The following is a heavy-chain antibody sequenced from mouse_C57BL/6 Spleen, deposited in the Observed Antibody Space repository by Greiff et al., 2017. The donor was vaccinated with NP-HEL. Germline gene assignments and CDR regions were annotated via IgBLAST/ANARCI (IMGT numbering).Heavy chain of an antibody. V-gene: IGHV1-85*01. D-gene: IGHD1-1*01. CDR1: GYTFTSYD. Sequence: VQGVESGPELVKPGASVKLSCKASGYTFTSYDINWVKQRPGQGLEWIGWIYPRDGSTKYNEKFKGKATLTVDTSSSTAYMELHSLTSEDSAVYFCARHHGSSYDWYFDVWGTGTTVTVSS. CDR3: ARHHGSSYDWYFDV. CDR2: IYPRDGST. J-gene: IGHJ1*03.